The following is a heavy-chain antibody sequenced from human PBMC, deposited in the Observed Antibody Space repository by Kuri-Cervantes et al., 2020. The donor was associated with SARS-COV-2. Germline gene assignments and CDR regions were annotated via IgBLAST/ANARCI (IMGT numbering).Heavy chain of an antibody. CDR1: GFTFSSYS. Sequence: LSLTCAASGFTFSSYSMNWVRQAPGKGLEWVSSISSSSSYIYYADLVKGRFTISRDNAKNSLYLQMNSLRAEDTAVYYCARDEVVVVPAAISGWYYYGMDVWGQGTTVTVSS. CDR2: ISSSSSYI. J-gene: IGHJ6*02. V-gene: IGHV3-21*01. CDR3: ARDEVVVVPAAISGWYYYGMDV. D-gene: IGHD2-2*02.